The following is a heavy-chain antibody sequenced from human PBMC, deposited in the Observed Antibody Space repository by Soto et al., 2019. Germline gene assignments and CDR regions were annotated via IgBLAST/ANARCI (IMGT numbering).Heavy chain of an antibody. D-gene: IGHD2-21*02. CDR3: AKDRSAGCGGDCSCDS. CDR1: GFTFSHYG. CDR2: VSYDGSNK. V-gene: IGHV3-30*18. Sequence: QVQLVESGGGVVLPGRSLRLSCVASGFTFSHYGMQWVRQAPGKGLEWVALVSYDGSNKYYGDSVKGRFTISRDNYNYTLYLEIDSLSAEDTAVYYCAKDRSAGCGGDCSCDSWGQGTLVTVSS. J-gene: IGHJ4*02.